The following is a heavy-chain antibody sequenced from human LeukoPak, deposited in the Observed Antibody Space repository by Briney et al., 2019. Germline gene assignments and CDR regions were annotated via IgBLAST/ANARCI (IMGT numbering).Heavy chain of an antibody. V-gene: IGHV3-23*01. D-gene: IGHD1-26*01. J-gene: IGHJ5*02. CDR2: ISGSGDST. CDR1: GFTFSSYA. Sequence: GGSLRLSCAASGFTFSSYAMSWVRQAPGKGLEWVSAISGSGDSTYYADSVKGRFTISRDNSKNTLYLQMNSPRADDTAVYYCALHHGSYYLGRWFDPWGQGILVTVSS. CDR3: ALHHGSYYLGRWFDP.